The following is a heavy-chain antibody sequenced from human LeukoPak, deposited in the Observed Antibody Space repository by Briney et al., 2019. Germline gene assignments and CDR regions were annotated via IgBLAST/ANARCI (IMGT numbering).Heavy chain of an antibody. CDR3: ARQFGLMRSYRHLDH. D-gene: IGHD3/OR15-3a*01. CDR1: SGSISSYY. J-gene: IGHJ4*02. CDR2: VYFNGDT. V-gene: IGHV4-59*08. Sequence: PLETLSLTCSLSSGSISSYYWTWLRQPPGKTLQWIGNVYFNGDTNFNPSLKSRVTISVDTSNNQFSLKLTSVTAADTAVYYCARQFGLMRSYRHLDHWGPGILLTVSA.